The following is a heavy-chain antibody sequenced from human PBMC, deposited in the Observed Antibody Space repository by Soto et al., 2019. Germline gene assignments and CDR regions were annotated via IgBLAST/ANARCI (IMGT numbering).Heavy chain of an antibody. CDR2: INAYSTYT. CDR3: AGDDSSGPGRFDP. Sequence: QVQLVQSGAEVKKPGASVKVSCKASGYTFTSYGFSWVRQAPGQGLEWMGWINAYSTYTDYAQNLQGRVTMTTDRSTSTAYMELRSLRSDDTAVYYCAGDDSSGPGRFDPWGQGTLVTVSS. D-gene: IGHD3-22*01. J-gene: IGHJ5*02. CDR1: GYTFTSYG. V-gene: IGHV1-18*01.